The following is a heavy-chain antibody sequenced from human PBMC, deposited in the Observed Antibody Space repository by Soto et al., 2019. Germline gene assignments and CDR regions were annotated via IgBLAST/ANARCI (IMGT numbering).Heavy chain of an antibody. Sequence: GGSLRLSCAASGFTFSSYAMHWVRQAPGKGLEWVAVISYDGSNKYYADSVKGRFTISRDNSKNTLYLQMSSLRAEDTAVYYCARDADSSSSGGFFDYWGQGTLVTVSS. D-gene: IGHD6-6*01. V-gene: IGHV3-30-3*01. CDR2: ISYDGSNK. J-gene: IGHJ4*02. CDR3: ARDADSSSSGGFFDY. CDR1: GFTFSSYA.